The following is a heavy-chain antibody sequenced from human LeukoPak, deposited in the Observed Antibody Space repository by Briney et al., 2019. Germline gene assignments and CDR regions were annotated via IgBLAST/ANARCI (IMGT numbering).Heavy chain of an antibody. CDR3: ARSQFDY. J-gene: IGHJ4*02. CDR1: GFTFSSYW. V-gene: IGHV3-74*01. Sequence: GGSLRLSCATSGFTFSSYWMHWVRQVPGKGLVWVSRISGDGSTTTYADSVKGRFTISRDKTKNILYLQMDSLRTEDTAVYYCARSQFDYWGQGILVTVSS. CDR2: ISGDGSTT.